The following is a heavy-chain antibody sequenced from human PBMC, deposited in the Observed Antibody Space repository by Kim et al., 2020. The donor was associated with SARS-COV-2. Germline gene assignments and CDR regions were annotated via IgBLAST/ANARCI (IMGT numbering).Heavy chain of an antibody. CDR2: ISAYNGNT. J-gene: IGHJ6*02. CDR3: SRYANPPTSYYYYGMDV. Sequence: ASVKVSCKASGYTFTSYGISWVRQAPGQGLEWMGWISAYNGNTNYAQKLQGRVTMTTETSTSTAYMELRSLRSDDTAVYYCSRYANPPTSYYYYGMDVWGQGTTVTVSS. V-gene: IGHV1-18*01. CDR1: GYTFTSYG.